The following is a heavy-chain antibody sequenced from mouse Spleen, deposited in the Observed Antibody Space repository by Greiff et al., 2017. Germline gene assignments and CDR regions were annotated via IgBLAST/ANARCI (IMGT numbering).Heavy chain of an antibody. J-gene: IGHJ2*01. CDR3: AAYYGNYRDY. D-gene: IGHD2-10*01. CDR2: IYPGDGDT. V-gene: IGHV1-87*01. CDR1: GYTFTSYW. Sequence: QVQLKESGAELARPGASVKLSCKASGYTFTSYWMQWVKQRPGQGLEWIGAIYPGDGDTRYTQKFKGKATLTADKSSSTAYMQLSSLASEDSAVYYCAAYYGNYRDYWGQGTTLTVSS.